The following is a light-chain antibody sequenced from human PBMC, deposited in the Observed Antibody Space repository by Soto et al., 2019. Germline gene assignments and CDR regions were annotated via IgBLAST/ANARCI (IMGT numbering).Light chain of an antibody. CDR1: SSDVGGYNY. CDR3: SSYTSSSTVV. J-gene: IGLJ2*01. CDR2: DVS. V-gene: IGLV2-14*01. Sequence: QSVLTQPASVSGSPGQSITISCTGTSSDVGGYNYVSWYQQHPGKAPKLMIYDVSNRPSGVSNRVSGSKSGNTASLTISGLQADDEADYYCSSYTSSSTVVFGGGTKLTVL.